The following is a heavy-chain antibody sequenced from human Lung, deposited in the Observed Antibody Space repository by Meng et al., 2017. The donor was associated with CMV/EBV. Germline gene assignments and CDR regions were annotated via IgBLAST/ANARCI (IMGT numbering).Heavy chain of an antibody. Sequence: ASVQVSXKASGYTFPNYYMHWVRQPPGQGLAWMGVINPSGGSTTYAQKFQGRLTMTRDTSTSTVYMELSSLKSEDTDMYYFARVRGQLVSPYGMDVWGQGTXVTVSS. CDR1: GYTFPNYY. J-gene: IGHJ6*02. V-gene: IGHV1-46*01. CDR2: INPSGGST. D-gene: IGHD6-13*01. CDR3: ARVRGQLVSPYGMDV.